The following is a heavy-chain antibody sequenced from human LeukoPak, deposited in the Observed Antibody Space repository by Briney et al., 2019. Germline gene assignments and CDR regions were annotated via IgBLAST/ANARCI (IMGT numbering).Heavy chain of an antibody. CDR2: MNPSGGSI. CDR3: ASRDPCTGDICYGLAY. V-gene: IGHV3-23*01. CDR1: GFTFSRCP. Sequence: PGGSLRLSCVASGFTFSRCPMNWVRQAPGKGLEWVSTMNPSGGSIFYADSVKGRFTISRDDSKNTLYLQMNSLRADDTAIYYCASRDPCTGDICYGLAYWGQGTLVTVSS. D-gene: IGHD2-8*02. J-gene: IGHJ4*02.